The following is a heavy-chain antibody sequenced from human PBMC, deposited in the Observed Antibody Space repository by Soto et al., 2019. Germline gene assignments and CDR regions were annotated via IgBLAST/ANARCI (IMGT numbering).Heavy chain of an antibody. CDR2: IYYSGST. CDR1: CGAIRRGGCY. D-gene: IGHD4-17*01. V-gene: IGHV4-31*03. Sequence: ASGTLSLTCTFSCGAIRRGGCYWSLVRPHPGKGLEWIGYIYYSGSTYYNPSLKSRVTISVDTSKNQFSLKLSSVTAADTAVYYCARGRYGDYQVYYYYMDVWGKGTTVTVSS. J-gene: IGHJ6*03. CDR3: ARGRYGDYQVYYYYMDV.